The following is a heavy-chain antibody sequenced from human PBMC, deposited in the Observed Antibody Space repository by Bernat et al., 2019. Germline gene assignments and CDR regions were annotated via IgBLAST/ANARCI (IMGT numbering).Heavy chain of an antibody. CDR1: GFIFNNYA. CDR3: ARDGSGWLFDC. V-gene: IGHV3-23*04. J-gene: IGHJ4*02. CDR2: ITGNGIST. Sequence: EVQLVESGGGLVQPGGSLRLSCAPSGFIFNNYAMSWVRQFPWKGLEWVSAITGNGISTYYADSVKGRFTISRDNSKNTLYLQMNNLRAADTAVYYCARDGSGWLFDCWGQGTLVTVSS. D-gene: IGHD6-19*01.